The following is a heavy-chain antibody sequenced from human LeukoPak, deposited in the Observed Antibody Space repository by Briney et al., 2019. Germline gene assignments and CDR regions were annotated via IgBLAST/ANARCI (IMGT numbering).Heavy chain of an antibody. V-gene: IGHV4-34*11. J-gene: IGHJ4*02. CDR2: IFQSGTT. CDR1: GGSFSGYY. D-gene: IGHD7-27*01. Sequence: TASETLSLTCAVYGGSFSGYYWSWIRQPPGKGLEWIGYIFQSGTTKYNPSLKSRVTILSDVSKNQFSLNLTSVTAADTAVYYCARDSWGRFDYWGQGTLVAVSS. CDR3: ARDSWGRFDY.